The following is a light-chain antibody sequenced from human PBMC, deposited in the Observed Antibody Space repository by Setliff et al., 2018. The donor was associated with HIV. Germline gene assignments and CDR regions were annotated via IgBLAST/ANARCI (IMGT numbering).Light chain of an antibody. CDR2: ENK. V-gene: IGLV6-57*03. CDR1: SGSIASDF. J-gene: IGLJ3*02. Sequence: NFMLTQPHSVSPSPGKTVTISCTRSSGSIASDFVQWFQQRPGSALTTLIYENKERPSGVPDRFSGSIDSSSNSASLTISGLKTEDEADYYCQSYDGDIRGVFGGGTKVTVL. CDR3: QSYDGDIRGV.